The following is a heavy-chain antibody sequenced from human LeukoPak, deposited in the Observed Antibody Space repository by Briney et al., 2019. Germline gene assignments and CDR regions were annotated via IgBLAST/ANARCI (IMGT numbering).Heavy chain of an antibody. Sequence: GGTLRLSCAASGFTFSSYGMSWVRQAPGKGLEWVSAISGSGGSTYYADSVKGRFTISRDNSKNTLYLQMNSLRAEDTAVYYCAKELGSSWYSYFDYWGQGTLVTVSS. CDR2: ISGSGGST. CDR1: GFTFSSYG. V-gene: IGHV3-23*01. J-gene: IGHJ4*02. CDR3: AKELGSSWYSYFDY. D-gene: IGHD6-13*01.